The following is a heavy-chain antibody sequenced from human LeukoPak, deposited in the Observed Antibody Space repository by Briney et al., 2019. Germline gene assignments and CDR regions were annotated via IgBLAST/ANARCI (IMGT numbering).Heavy chain of an antibody. CDR3: AQASSYTEAIRYNPSWFGP. D-gene: IGHD3-10*01. CDR2: INDGGRT. CDR1: GGPFSGFF. J-gene: IGHJ5*02. V-gene: IGHV4-34*01. Sequence: SETLSLTCANYGGPFSGFFWSWIRQPPGKGLEWIWEINDGGRTNYNPSLQSRVTISIDTSKNQFSLKLTSVTAADTAVYYCAQASSYTEAIRYNPSWFGPWGQGTLVTVSS.